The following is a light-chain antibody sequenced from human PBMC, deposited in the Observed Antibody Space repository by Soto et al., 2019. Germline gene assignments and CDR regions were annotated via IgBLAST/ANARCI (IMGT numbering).Light chain of an antibody. CDR3: QWRSDWPPRLT. Sequence: EVVLTQSPATLSLSPGERATLSCRASESIGNYLAWYQQKLGQAPKLLIYDASHRAIGIPGRFSGDGSGTDFTLTIGNLEPQDFAVYYCQWRSDWPPRLTFGGGTKVEIK. CDR1: ESIGNY. V-gene: IGKV3-11*01. J-gene: IGKJ4*01. CDR2: DAS.